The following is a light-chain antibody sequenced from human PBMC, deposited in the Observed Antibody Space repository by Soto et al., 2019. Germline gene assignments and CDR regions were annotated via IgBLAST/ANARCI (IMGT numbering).Light chain of an antibody. J-gene: IGKJ5*01. CDR1: QSIVSSDGNTY. CDR2: KVS. Sequence: DVGMTQSPHSLPVPPGQPASISCRSSQSIVSSDGNTYLNWFQHRPGQSPRRLIYKVSIRTSGVPDRFSGSGSGTDFTLKISRVEAEDVGIYYCMQSTQLPPTFGQGTRLENK. CDR3: MQSTQLPPT. V-gene: IGKV2-30*01.